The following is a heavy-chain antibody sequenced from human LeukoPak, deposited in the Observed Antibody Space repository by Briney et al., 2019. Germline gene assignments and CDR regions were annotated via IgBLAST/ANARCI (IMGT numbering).Heavy chain of an antibody. Sequence: SVTLSLTCTVSGGSISNYYWTWIRQPPGKGLEWIGYINDSGSTNYNPSLKSRVTISVDRSKNQFSLNLSSVTAADTAVYYCVRSEMGGYTFDYWGQGTLVTVSS. D-gene: IGHD1-1*01. J-gene: IGHJ4*02. CDR3: VRSEMGGYTFDY. CDR1: GGSISNYY. CDR2: INDSGST. V-gene: IGHV4-59*01.